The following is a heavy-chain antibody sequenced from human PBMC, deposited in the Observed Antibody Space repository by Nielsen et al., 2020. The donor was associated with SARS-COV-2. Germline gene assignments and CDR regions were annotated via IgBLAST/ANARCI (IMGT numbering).Heavy chain of an antibody. V-gene: IGHV3-30*18. CDR1: GFTFSRFG. D-gene: IGHD3-10*02. CDR2: ISYDGSDQ. Sequence: SLNISCAASGFTFSRFGMHLVRQTPGRGLEWVSYISYDGSDQYYEDSLKGRFTISRDNSKNILYLQMNLLRAEDTAVYYCVKDGAYYGVRGVVHFGYGGRGNLVTVSS. J-gene: IGHJ4*02. CDR3: VKDGAYYGVRGVVHFGY.